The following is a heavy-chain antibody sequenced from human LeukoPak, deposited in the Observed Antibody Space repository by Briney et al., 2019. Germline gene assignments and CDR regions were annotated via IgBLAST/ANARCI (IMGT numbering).Heavy chain of an antibody. D-gene: IGHD2-21*01. Sequence: PGGSLRLSCAASGFTFSSYWMSWVRQAPGKGLEWIGYIYYSGSTNYNPSLKSRVTISVDTSKNQFSLKLSSVTAADTAVYYCARRLHIAPDAFDIWGQGTMVTVSS. CDR2: IYYSGST. V-gene: IGHV4-59*08. J-gene: IGHJ3*02. CDR3: ARRLHIAPDAFDI. CDR1: GFTFSSYW.